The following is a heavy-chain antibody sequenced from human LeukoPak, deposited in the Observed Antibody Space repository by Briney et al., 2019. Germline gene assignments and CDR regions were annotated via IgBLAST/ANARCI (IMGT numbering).Heavy chain of an antibody. CDR1: GGSLSGYY. J-gene: IGHJ4*02. V-gene: IGHV4-34*01. CDR3: ARGRRTSAYYFDY. Sequence: SETLSLTCAVYGGSLSGYYWSWIRQPPGKGLEWIGEINHSGSTNYNPSLKSRVTIPVDTSKNQFSLKLSSVTAADTAVYYCARGRRTSAYYFDYWGQGTLVTVSS. CDR2: INHSGST.